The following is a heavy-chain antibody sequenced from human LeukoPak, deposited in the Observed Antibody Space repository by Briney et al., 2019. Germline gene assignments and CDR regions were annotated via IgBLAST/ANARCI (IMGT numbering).Heavy chain of an antibody. Sequence: PGGSLRLSCAASGITVSNNYISWVRQAPGQGLEWVSLLHNDDRTDYADPVKGRFTISRDNSKNTLYLQMNSLRAEDTAVYYCAREVRPVVPAAMSYYMDVWGKGTTVTISS. CDR3: AREVRPVVPAAMSYYMDV. J-gene: IGHJ6*03. D-gene: IGHD2-2*01. V-gene: IGHV3-66*01. CDR2: LHNDDRT. CDR1: GITVSNNY.